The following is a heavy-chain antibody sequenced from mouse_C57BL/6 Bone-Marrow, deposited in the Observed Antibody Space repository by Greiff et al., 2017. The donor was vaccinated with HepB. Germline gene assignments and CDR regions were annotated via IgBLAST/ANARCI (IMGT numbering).Heavy chain of an antibody. J-gene: IGHJ2*01. V-gene: IGHV1-76*01. Sequence: QVQLQQSGAELVRPGASVKLSCKASGYTFTDYYINWVKQRPGQGLEWIARIYPGSGNTYYNEKFKGKATLTAEKSSSTAYMQLSSLTSEDSAVYFCASCSSYHYFDYWGQGTTLTVSS. CDR2: IYPGSGNT. CDR1: GYTFTDYY. D-gene: IGHD1-1*01. CDR3: ASCSSYHYFDY.